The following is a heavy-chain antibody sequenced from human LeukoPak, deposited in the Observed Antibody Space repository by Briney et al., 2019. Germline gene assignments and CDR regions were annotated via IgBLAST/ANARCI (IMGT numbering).Heavy chain of an antibody. Sequence: GGSLRLSCEASGFSVTTKYMSWVRQAPGKGLEWISVIYSGGSTYYADSVKARFTISRDKSKSTVYLQMNNLGAEDTAVYYCATDGGRSEFDYWGQGTLVTVSS. V-gene: IGHV3-66*01. CDR1: GFSVTTKY. CDR3: ATDGGRSEFDY. CDR2: IYSGGST. D-gene: IGHD6-19*01. J-gene: IGHJ4*02.